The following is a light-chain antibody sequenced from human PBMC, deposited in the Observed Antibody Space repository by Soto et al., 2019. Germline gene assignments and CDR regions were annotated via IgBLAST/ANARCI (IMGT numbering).Light chain of an antibody. CDR2: VAS. CDR3: QQYHSYPYT. Sequence: DIKMTQSPSTLSASVGDRVTITCRASQSISVWLAWYQQKPGRAPKLLIYVASTLESGVPSRFSGSGSGTEFTLTISSLQPYDFASYYCQQYHSYPYTFGQGTKLEIK. J-gene: IGKJ2*01. CDR1: QSISVW. V-gene: IGKV1-5*03.